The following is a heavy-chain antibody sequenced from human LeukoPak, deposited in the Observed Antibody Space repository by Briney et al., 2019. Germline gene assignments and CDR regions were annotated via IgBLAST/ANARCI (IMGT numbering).Heavy chain of an antibody. J-gene: IGHJ4*02. CDR2: IYHSGST. Sequence: SETLSLTCTVSGYSISSGYYWGWIRQPPGKGLEWIGSIYHSGSTYYNPSLKSRVTISVDTSKNQFSLKLSSVTAADTAVYYCARQEDYGDYWGQGTLVTVSS. CDR3: ARQEDYGDY. V-gene: IGHV4-38-2*02. CDR1: GYSISSGYY.